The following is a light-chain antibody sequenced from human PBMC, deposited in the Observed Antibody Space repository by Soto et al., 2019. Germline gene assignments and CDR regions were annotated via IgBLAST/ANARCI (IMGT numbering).Light chain of an antibody. Sequence: DIQMTQSPSSLSASVGDRVTITCQASQDIRSYLNWYQQKQGTAPKLLIYDASNLETGVPSRFRGSGSATDFTFTINILQPEHIVAYYCPQYDNRLTFGGGTKVDIK. CDR3: PQYDNRLT. CDR1: QDIRSY. CDR2: DAS. V-gene: IGKV1-33*01. J-gene: IGKJ4*01.